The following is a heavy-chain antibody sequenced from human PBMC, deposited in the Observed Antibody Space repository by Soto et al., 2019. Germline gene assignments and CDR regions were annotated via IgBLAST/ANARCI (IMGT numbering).Heavy chain of an antibody. D-gene: IGHD3-9*01. CDR2: IFHTGTT. CDR3: GIAYFDVLTGFYVRYFDY. V-gene: IGHV4-30-4*01. CDR1: GGSIKSGDYY. J-gene: IGHJ4*02. Sequence: QVQLKESGPGRVKPSQTLSLTCSVSGGSIKSGDYYWSWIRQPPGKGLEWIGYIFHTGTTYYNPALKSRTNLSIDTSRKPFSLGLRSVTAADTAVYSCGIAYFDVLTGFYVRYFDYWAQGT.